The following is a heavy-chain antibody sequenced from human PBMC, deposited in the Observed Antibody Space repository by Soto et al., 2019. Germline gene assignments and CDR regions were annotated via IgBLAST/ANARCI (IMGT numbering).Heavy chain of an antibody. CDR1: GFTFSSYS. J-gene: IGHJ3*02. CDR3: VRIQLGYDAFDI. Sequence: GGSLRLSCAASGFTFSSYSMNWVRQAPGKGLEWVSSISSSSSYIYYADSVKGRFTISRDNAKNSLYLQMNSLRAEDTAVYYCVRIQLGYDAFDIWGQGTMVTVS. D-gene: IGHD6-6*01. CDR2: ISSSSSYI. V-gene: IGHV3-21*01.